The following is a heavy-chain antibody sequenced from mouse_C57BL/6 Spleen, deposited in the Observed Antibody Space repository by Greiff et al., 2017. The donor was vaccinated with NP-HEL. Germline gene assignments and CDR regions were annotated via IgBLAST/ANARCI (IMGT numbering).Heavy chain of an antibody. CDR1: GYTFTSYW. V-gene: IGHV1-64*01. CDR2: IHPNSGST. D-gene: IGHD1-1*01. J-gene: IGHJ2*01. CDR3: AKEGMYYYGSSHYYFDY. Sequence: VQLQQSGAELVKPGASVKLSCKASGYTFTSYWMHWVKQRPGQGLEWIGMIHPNSGSTNYNEKFKSKATLTVDKSSSTAYMQLSSLTSEDSAVYYCAKEGMYYYGSSHYYFDYWGKGTTLTVSS.